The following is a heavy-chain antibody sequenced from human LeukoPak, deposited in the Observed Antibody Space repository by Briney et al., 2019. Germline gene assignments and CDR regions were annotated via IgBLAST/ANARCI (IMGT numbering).Heavy chain of an antibody. CDR2: IRYDGSNK. Sequence: PGGVVRLSCVASGFIFSSYGMHWVRPAPGRGLAGVAFIRYDGSNKYYADSVKGRFTISRDNSKNTLYLQMNSLRAEDTAVYYCAKDCGWLYYFDYWGQGTLVTVSS. CDR3: AKDCGWLYYFDY. D-gene: IGHD6-19*01. J-gene: IGHJ4*02. V-gene: IGHV3-30*02. CDR1: GFIFSSYG.